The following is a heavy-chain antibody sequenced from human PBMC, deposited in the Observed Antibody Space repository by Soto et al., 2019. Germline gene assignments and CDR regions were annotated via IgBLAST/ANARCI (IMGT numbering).Heavy chain of an antibody. CDR2: IYPGDSDT. Sequence: PGESLKISCKGSGYSFTSYWIGWVRQMPGKGLEWMGIIYPGDSDTRYSPSFQGQVTISADKSISTAYLQWSSLKASDTAMYYCARLGDGITIFGVVYYYYGMDVWGQGTTVTVSS. CDR1: GYSFTSYW. CDR3: ARLGDGITIFGVVYYYYGMDV. J-gene: IGHJ6*02. V-gene: IGHV5-51*01. D-gene: IGHD3-3*01.